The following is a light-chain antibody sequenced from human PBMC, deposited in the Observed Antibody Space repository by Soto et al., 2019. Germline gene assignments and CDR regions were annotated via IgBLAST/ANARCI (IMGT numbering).Light chain of an antibody. CDR2: DAS. V-gene: IGKV1-33*01. Sequence: IQMNQSPASLSVSLGARVTXTCQASEGISNDLNWYQVKSGKAPKLLIYDASNLQRGVPSRFSGRGSGTDFTLTISSLQPEDSATFYCQQYDSLVMTFGQGTGLDIK. J-gene: IGKJ5*01. CDR1: EGISND. CDR3: QQYDSLVMT.